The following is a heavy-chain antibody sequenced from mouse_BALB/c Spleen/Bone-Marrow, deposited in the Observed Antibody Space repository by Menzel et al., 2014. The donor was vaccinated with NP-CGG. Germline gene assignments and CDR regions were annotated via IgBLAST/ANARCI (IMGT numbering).Heavy chain of an antibody. Sequence: EVQLQQSGAELVKPGASVQLSCTASGFNITDTYMHWVKQRPEQGLAWIGRIDPANGNTKYDPKFQGKATITADTSSKKAYLQISSLTSEETAVYYCAAEYDGSSYFADWGQGTLVTVS. CDR3: AAEYDGSSYFAD. J-gene: IGHJ3*01. D-gene: IGHD1-1*01. CDR2: IDPANGNT. V-gene: IGHV14-3*02. CDR1: GFNITDTY.